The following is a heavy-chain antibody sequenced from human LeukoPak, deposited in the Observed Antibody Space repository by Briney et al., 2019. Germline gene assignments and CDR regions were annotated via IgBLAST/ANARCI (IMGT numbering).Heavy chain of an antibody. Sequence: KPSETLSLTCTVSGASISSYYWSWIRQPPGKGLEWIGYIYYSGSTNYNPSLKSRVTISVDTSKNQFSLKLSSVTAADTAVYYCARQGPYDSRGYGFDYWGQGTLVTVSS. CDR2: IYYSGST. V-gene: IGHV4-59*08. CDR1: GASISSYY. CDR3: ARQGPYDSRGYGFDY. D-gene: IGHD3-22*01. J-gene: IGHJ4*02.